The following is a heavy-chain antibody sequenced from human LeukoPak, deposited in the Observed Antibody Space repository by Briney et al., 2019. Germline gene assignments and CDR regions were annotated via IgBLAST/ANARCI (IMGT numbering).Heavy chain of an antibody. Sequence: GGSLRLSCAASRVRFSDHYLSSVRQAPGKGLWWVGHIRNKANIYVTEYGASAKGRFNISRDDSKNSLYLQMGRLKTADTAVYYCASDASYYKGGNSFYYMDVWGKGTTVPVSS. V-gene: IGHV3-72*01. CDR1: RVRFSDHY. D-gene: IGHD3-22*01. J-gene: IGHJ6*03. CDR2: IRNKANIYVT. CDR3: ASDASYYKGGNSFYYMDV.